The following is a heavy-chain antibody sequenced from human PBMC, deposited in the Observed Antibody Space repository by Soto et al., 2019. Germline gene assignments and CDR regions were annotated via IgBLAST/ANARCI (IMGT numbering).Heavy chain of an antibody. CDR3: AKAKVGPKNRYFDY. CDR2: ISGSGGST. J-gene: IGHJ4*02. V-gene: IGHV3-23*01. Sequence: PGGSLRLSCAASGFTFSSYAMSWVRQAPGKGLEWVSAISGSGGSTYCADSVKGRFTISRDNSKNTLYLQMNSLRAEDTAVYYCAKAKVGPKNRYFDYWGQGTLVTVSS. CDR1: GFTFSSYA. D-gene: IGHD1-26*01.